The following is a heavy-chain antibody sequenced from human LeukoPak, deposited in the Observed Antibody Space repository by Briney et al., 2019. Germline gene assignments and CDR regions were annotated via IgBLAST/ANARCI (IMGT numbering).Heavy chain of an antibody. CDR2: ISSSSTNT. J-gene: IGHJ3*02. V-gene: IGHV3-11*05. CDR1: GFTFSDYY. CDR3: VSDHGDLDAFDI. D-gene: IGHD4-17*01. Sequence: GGSLRLSCAASGFTFSDYYMNWIRQAPHKGLEWVSSISSSSTNTHYADSVKGRFTISRDNAKNSLYLQMNSLRAEDTAIYYCVSDHGDLDAFDIWGLGTMVTVSS.